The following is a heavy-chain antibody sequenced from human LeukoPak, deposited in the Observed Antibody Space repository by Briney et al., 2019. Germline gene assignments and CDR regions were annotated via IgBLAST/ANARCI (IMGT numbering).Heavy chain of an antibody. CDR1: GFTFSSYA. J-gene: IGHJ2*01. CDR2: ISYDGSNK. CDR3: ARADSAYWYFDL. D-gene: IGHD3/OR15-3a*01. Sequence: GGSLRLSCAASGFTFSSYAMHWVRQAPGKGLEWVAVISYDGSNKYYADSVKGRFTISRDNSKNTLYLQMNSLRAEDTAVYYCARADSAYWYFDLWGRGTLVTVSS. V-gene: IGHV3-30-3*01.